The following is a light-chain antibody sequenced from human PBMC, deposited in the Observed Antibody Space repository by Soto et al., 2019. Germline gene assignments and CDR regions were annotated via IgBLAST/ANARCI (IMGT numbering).Light chain of an antibody. J-gene: IGKJ4*01. CDR2: WAS. CDR1: QSVLYSSNNKNY. V-gene: IGKV4-1*01. Sequence: DIVMTQSPDCLAVSLGERATINCKSSQSVLYSSNNKNYLAWYQQKPGQPPKLLIYWASTRESGVPDRFSGRGSGTDFTLTISSLQAEDVAVYYCQQYYSTPLTFGGGTKVEIK. CDR3: QQYYSTPLT.